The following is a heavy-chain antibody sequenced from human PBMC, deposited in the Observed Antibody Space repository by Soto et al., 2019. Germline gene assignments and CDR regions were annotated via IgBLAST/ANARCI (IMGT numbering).Heavy chain of an antibody. CDR3: AGVEARSAYFDY. Sequence: EVQVVESGGGIVQPGGSLRLSCAASGFAFGSYWMHWVRQAPGKGLVWVSRINTDDTSISYADFVKGRFTISRDNAKKTLYLQMTSLRAEDTAVYYCAGVEARSAYFDYWGQGTLVTVSS. CDR1: GFAFGSYW. V-gene: IGHV3-74*01. J-gene: IGHJ4*02. CDR2: INTDDTSI. D-gene: IGHD3-16*01.